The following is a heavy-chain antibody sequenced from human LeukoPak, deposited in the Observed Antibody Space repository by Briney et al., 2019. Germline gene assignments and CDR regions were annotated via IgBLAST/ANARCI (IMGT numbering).Heavy chain of an antibody. Sequence: SETLSLTCTVSGGSISSYYWSWIRQPPGKGLEWIGYFHDSRGPNYNPSLRSRASISIDTSKNQFSLKLSSVTAADTAVYYCARTHYYYDSGGYYITTYYFDYWGQGTLVTVSS. J-gene: IGHJ4*02. CDR1: GGSISSYY. V-gene: IGHV4-59*12. D-gene: IGHD3-22*01. CDR3: ARTHYYYDSGGYYITTYYFDY. CDR2: FHDSRGP.